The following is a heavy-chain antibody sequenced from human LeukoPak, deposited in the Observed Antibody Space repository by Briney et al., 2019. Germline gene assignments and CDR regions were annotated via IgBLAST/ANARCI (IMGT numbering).Heavy chain of an antibody. CDR2: ISYDGSNK. Sequence: PGGSLRLSCAASGFTFSSYGMHWVRQAPGKGLEWVAVISYDGSNKYYADSVKGRFTISRDNSKNTLYLQMNSLRAEDTAVYYCARDTYRITMIVVAAYYFDYWGQGTLVTVSS. J-gene: IGHJ4*02. CDR1: GFTFSSYG. D-gene: IGHD3-22*01. CDR3: ARDTYRITMIVVAAYYFDY. V-gene: IGHV3-30*03.